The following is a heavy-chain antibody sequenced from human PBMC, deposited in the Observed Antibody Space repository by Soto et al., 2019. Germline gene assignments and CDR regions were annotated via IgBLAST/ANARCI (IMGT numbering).Heavy chain of an antibody. CDR1: EFTFSNYW. Sequence: GGSLRLSCVASEFTFSNYWMNWVRQAPGKGLEWVANIKGDGSEQHYVDSVKGRFTISRDNAKSSLYLQMNTLKAEDTAIYYCASHGDICSGSDCYRYFNYWGQGTLVTVS. CDR2: IKGDGSEQ. D-gene: IGHD5-12*01. V-gene: IGHV3-7*03. CDR3: ASHGDICSGSDCYRYFNY. J-gene: IGHJ4*02.